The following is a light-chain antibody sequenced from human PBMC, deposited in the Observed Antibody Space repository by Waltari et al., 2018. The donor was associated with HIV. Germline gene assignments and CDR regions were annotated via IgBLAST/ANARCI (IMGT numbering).Light chain of an antibody. CDR3: HQRSNWPIT. CDR1: QSVSTY. Sequence: EIVLTQSPATLSLSPGERATLSCRARQSVSTYLAWYQQQPGQAPRLLFYGASSRATGIPARFSGSGSGADFTRTISSLEPGDFGVYYCHQRSNWPITFGQGTRLEIK. V-gene: IGKV3-11*01. J-gene: IGKJ5*01. CDR2: GAS.